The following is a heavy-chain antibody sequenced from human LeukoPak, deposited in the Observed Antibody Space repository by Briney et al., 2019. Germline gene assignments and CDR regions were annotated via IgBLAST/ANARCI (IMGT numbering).Heavy chain of an antibody. V-gene: IGHV3-21*01. CDR3: ARDIGGSYTAIDY. J-gene: IGHJ4*02. CDR2: ISSSSAHI. Sequence: PGGSLRLSCAASGFTFSSYSMNWVRQAPGKGLEWVSFISSSSAHINYADSVKGRFTVSRDNPRNSLYLQMNSLRAEDTAVYYCARDIGGSYTAIDYWGQGTLVTVSS. D-gene: IGHD1-26*01. CDR1: GFTFSSYS.